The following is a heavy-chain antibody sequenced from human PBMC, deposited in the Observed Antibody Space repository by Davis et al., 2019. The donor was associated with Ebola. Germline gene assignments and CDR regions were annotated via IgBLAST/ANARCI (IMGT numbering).Heavy chain of an antibody. CDR1: GFTFSSYE. D-gene: IGHD4-23*01. V-gene: IGHV3-23*01. J-gene: IGHJ4*02. CDR3: AKVDYGGNSPDY. Sequence: GESLKISCAASGFTFSSYEMSWVRQAPGKGLEWVSAISGSGGSTYYADSVKGRFTISRDNSKKTLYLQMNSLRAEDTAVYYCAKVDYGGNSPDYWGQGTLVTVSS. CDR2: ISGSGGST.